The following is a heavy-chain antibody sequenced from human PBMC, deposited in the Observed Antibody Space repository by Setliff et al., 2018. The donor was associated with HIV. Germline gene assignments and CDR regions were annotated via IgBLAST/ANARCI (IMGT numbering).Heavy chain of an antibody. Sequence: GGSLRLSCAASGFTFDDYAMHWVRQAPGKGLEWVSGISWNSGSIAYADSVKGRFTISRDNAKNSLYLQMNSLRAEDTAVYYCARGDFYDSSGYFTDAFDIWGQGTMVTVSS. J-gene: IGHJ3*02. V-gene: IGHV3-9*01. CDR3: ARGDFYDSSGYFTDAFDI. D-gene: IGHD3-22*01. CDR2: ISWNSGSI. CDR1: GFTFDDYA.